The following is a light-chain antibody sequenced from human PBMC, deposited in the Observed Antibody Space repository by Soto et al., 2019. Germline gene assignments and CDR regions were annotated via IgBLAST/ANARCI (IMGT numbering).Light chain of an antibody. CDR1: QSLVYSDGKSY. V-gene: IGKV2-24*01. CDR3: MQATQSRT. J-gene: IGKJ5*01. CDR2: QVS. Sequence: DIVLTQTPLYSPVTLGQPASISCRSSQSLVYSDGKSYLSWLQQRPGQPLRLLIYQVSERFSGVPDRFSGSGAGTDFTLKISRVEPEDVGVYYCMQATQSRTFGQGTRLEIK.